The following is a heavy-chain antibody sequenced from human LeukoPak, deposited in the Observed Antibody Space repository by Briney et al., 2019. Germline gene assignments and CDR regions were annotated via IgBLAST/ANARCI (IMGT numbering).Heavy chain of an antibody. CDR3: AKTATVTIDY. CDR1: GFTFSSYG. CDR2: ISYDGSNK. Sequence: GGSLRLSCAASGFTFSSYGMHWVRQAPGKGLEWVAVISYDGSNKYYADSVKGRFTIPRDNSKNTLYLQMNSLRAEDTAVYYCAKTATVTIDYWGQGTLVTVSS. J-gene: IGHJ4*02. V-gene: IGHV3-30*18. D-gene: IGHD4-17*01.